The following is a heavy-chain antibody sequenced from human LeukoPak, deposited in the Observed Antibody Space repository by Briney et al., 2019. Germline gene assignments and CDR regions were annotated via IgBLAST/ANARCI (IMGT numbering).Heavy chain of an antibody. CDR2: INYSGTT. CDR1: GGSVSSDSYY. D-gene: IGHD1-26*01. Sequence: SETLSLTCTVSGGSVSSDSYYWVWVRQPPGKGLEWTGSINYSGTTFYSSALKSRITLSKDASKTQFSLRLTSVTAADTAVYYCARLGTYSGNLFDNWGQGTLVTVSS. J-gene: IGHJ4*02. V-gene: IGHV4-39*01. CDR3: ARLGTYSGNLFDN.